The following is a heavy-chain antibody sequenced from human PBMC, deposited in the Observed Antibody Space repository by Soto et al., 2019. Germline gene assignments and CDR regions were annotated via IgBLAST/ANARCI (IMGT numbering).Heavy chain of an antibody. CDR1: GYSFTSYW. CDR2: IDPSDSYT. CDR3: ARSIVVVVAATRYYYGMDV. Sequence: ESLKISCKGSGYSFTSYWIGWVRQMPGKGLEWMGRIDPSDSYTNYSPSFQGHVTISADKSISTAYLQWSSLKAPDTAMYYCARSIVVVVAATRYYYGMDVWGQGTTVTVSS. D-gene: IGHD2-15*01. J-gene: IGHJ6*02. V-gene: IGHV5-10-1*01.